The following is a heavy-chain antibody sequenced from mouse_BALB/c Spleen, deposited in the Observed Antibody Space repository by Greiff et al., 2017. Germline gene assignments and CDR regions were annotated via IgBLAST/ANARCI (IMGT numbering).Heavy chain of an antibody. D-gene: IGHD2-3*01. Sequence: EVQRVESGGGLVQPGGSRKLSCAASGFTFSSFGMHWVRQAPEKGLEWVAYISSGSSTIYYADTVKGRFTISRDNPKNTLFLQMTSLRSEDTAMYYCARVMGYAMDYWGQGTSVTVSS. CDR2: ISSGSSTI. V-gene: IGHV5-17*02. CDR3: ARVMGYAMDY. J-gene: IGHJ4*01. CDR1: GFTFSSFG.